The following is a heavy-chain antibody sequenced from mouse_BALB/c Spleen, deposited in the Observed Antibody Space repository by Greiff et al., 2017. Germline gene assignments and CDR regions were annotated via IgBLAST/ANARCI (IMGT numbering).Heavy chain of an antibody. V-gene: IGHV2-2*02. Sequence: VKLQESGPGLVQPSQSLSITCTVSGFSLTSYGVHWVRQSPGKGLEWLGVIWSGGSTDYNAAFISRLSISKDNSKSQVFFKMNSLQANDTAIYYCARNWEEKIYYGYDVPLAYWGQGTLVTVSA. CDR1: GFSLTSYG. D-gene: IGHD2-2*01. CDR2: IWSGGST. CDR3: ARNWEEKIYYGYDVPLAY. J-gene: IGHJ3*01.